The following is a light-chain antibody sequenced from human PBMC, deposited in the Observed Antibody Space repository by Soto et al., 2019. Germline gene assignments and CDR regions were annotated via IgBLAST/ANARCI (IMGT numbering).Light chain of an antibody. Sequence: EIVVTQSPGTLSLSPGERATLSCRASQSVSSSYLAWYQQKPGQAPRLLIYGASSRATGIPDRFSGSGSGTDFTLSISRLESEDFAVYYCQQYRSSPPSITFGQWTRLEIK. CDR2: GAS. J-gene: IGKJ5*01. CDR1: QSVSSSY. V-gene: IGKV3-20*01. CDR3: QQYRSSPPSIT.